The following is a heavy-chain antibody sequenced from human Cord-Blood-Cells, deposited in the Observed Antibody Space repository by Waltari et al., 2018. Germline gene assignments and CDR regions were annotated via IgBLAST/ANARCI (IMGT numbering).Heavy chain of an antibody. J-gene: IGHJ6*02. CDR1: GGTFSSYA. CDR3: ARSLLTGDYYYYGMDV. Sequence: QVQLVQSGAEVKKPGYSVKVSCKASGGTFSSYAISWVRQAPGQGLEWVGRITPIFGTANYAQKFQGRVTITADKSTSTPYMELSSLRSEDTAVYYCARSLLTGDYYYYGMDVWGQGTTVTVSS. CDR2: ITPIFGTA. D-gene: IGHD7-27*01. V-gene: IGHV1-69*06.